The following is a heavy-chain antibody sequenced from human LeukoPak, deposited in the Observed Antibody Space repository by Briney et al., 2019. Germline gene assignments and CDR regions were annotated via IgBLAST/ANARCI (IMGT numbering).Heavy chain of an antibody. D-gene: IGHD4-17*01. Sequence: PGGSLRLSCAAPGFTFSSYWMSWVRQAPGKGLEWVANIKQDGSEKYYVDSVKGRFTISRDNAKNSLYLQMNSLRAEDPAVYYCARARPRDGDLSQSMWFAPWGQGTLVTVSS. CDR1: GFTFSSYW. V-gene: IGHV3-7*01. CDR2: IKQDGSEK. CDR3: ARARPRDGDLSQSMWFAP. J-gene: IGHJ5*02.